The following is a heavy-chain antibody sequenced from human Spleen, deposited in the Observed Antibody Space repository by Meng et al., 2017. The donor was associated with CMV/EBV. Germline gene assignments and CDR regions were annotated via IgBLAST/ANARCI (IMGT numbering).Heavy chain of an antibody. J-gene: IGHJ6*02. CDR3: ARAHIVVVPGADYYYFGMDV. Sequence: GGSLRLSCAASGFSFGGHAMHWVRQAPGKGLEWVAAISYDGTKEYYVDSVKGRFTISRDNSKDTLFLQMNSLKPEDTALYYCARAHIVVVPGADYYYFGMDVWGQGTTVTVSS. V-gene: IGHV3-30-3*01. CDR2: ISYDGTKE. D-gene: IGHD2-15*01. CDR1: GFSFGGHA.